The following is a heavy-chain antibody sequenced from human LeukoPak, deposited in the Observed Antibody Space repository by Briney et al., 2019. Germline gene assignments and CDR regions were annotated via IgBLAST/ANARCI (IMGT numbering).Heavy chain of an antibody. D-gene: IGHD4-17*01. CDR2: INPSGGST. Sequence: ASVKVSCKASGYTFTSYYMHWVRQAPGQGLEWMGIINPSGGSTSHAQKFQGRVTMTRDTSTSTVYMELSSLRSEDTAVYYCARDTVTPEAPQLYGMDVWGQGTTVTVSS. J-gene: IGHJ6*02. V-gene: IGHV1-46*01. CDR3: ARDTVTPEAPQLYGMDV. CDR1: GYTFTSYY.